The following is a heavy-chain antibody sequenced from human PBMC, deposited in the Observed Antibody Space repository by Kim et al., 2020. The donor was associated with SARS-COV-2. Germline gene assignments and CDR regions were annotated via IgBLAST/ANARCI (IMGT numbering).Heavy chain of an antibody. V-gene: IGHV3-30*18. CDR3: VKEAAFHTVVVDYYFDF. CDR1: GFTFSNYG. CDR2: VSYEGRNT. Sequence: GGSLRLSCVGSGFTFSNYGMHWVRQAPGKGLEWVGIVSYEGRNTFYAGSVEGRFTISRDNSKNTLYLQMNNLRAEDTALYYCVKEAAFHTVVVDYYFDFWGQGTLVTVSS. J-gene: IGHJ4*02. D-gene: IGHD2-21*01.